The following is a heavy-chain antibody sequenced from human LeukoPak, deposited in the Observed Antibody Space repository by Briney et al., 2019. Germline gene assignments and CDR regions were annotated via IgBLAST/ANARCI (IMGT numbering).Heavy chain of an antibody. Sequence: SETLSLTCTVSGGSISSYYWSWIRQPPGKGLEWIGYIYYSGTTNYNPSLKSRVTISVDTSKNQFSLKLSSVTAADTAVYYCAGHHPRNTVDFWGQGTLVTVSS. CDR1: GGSISSYY. CDR3: AGHHPRNTVDF. V-gene: IGHV4-59*08. D-gene: IGHD2/OR15-2a*01. J-gene: IGHJ4*02. CDR2: IYYSGTT.